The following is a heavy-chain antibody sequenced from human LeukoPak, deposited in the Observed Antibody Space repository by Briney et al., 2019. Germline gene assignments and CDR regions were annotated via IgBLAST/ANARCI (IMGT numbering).Heavy chain of an antibody. V-gene: IGHV3-23*01. CDR2: ISHTGGSP. D-gene: IGHD2-15*01. CDR3: AKNADRGAYCRGGSCYPYYYYYMDV. Sequence: GGTLRLSCAASGITSSSYGMSWIRQAPGKGLEWVSSISHTGGSPYYADSVKGRFTVSRDNSENTLYLQMNSLTVDDTAIYYCAKNADRGAYCRGGSCYPYYYYYMDVWGTGTTVTISS. CDR1: GITSSSYG. J-gene: IGHJ6*03.